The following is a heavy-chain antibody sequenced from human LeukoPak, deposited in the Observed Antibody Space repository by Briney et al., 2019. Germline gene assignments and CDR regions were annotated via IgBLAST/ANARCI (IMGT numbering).Heavy chain of an antibody. CDR3: ASARGYYWSNFDY. D-gene: IGHD3-22*01. CDR1: GGSISSGGYS. CDR2: IYHSGST. V-gene: IGHV4-30-2*01. J-gene: IGHJ4*02. Sequence: SQTLSLTCAVSGGSISSGGYSWSWIRQPPGKGLEWIGYIYHSGSTYYNPSLKSRVTISVDRSKNQFSLRLSSVTAADTAVYYCASARGYYWSNFDYWGQGTLVTVSS.